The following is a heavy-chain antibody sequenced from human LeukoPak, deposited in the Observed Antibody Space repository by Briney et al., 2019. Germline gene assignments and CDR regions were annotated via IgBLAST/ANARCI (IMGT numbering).Heavy chain of an antibody. D-gene: IGHD4-17*01. CDR3: ANGGAYGDYGIDY. CDR2: ITSRSSFI. Sequence: GGSLRLSCAASGFTFSDYSMNWVRQAPGKGLEWVSSITSRSSFIYYGDSVKGRFTMSRDNAKNSLYLQMNSLRVEDTAVYYCANGGAYGDYGIDYWGQGTLVTVSS. V-gene: IGHV3-21*01. J-gene: IGHJ4*02. CDR1: GFTFSDYS.